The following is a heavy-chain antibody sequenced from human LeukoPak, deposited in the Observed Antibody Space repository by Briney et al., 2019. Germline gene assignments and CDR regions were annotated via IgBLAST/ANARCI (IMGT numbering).Heavy chain of an antibody. V-gene: IGHV3-30*18. Sequence: GGSLRLSCAASGFTFSSYGMHWVRQAPGKGLEWVAVISYDGSNKYYADSVKGRFTISRDNSKNTLYLQMNSLRAEDTALYYCAKDQNYESSGYYGGFDYWGQGTLVTVSS. J-gene: IGHJ4*02. CDR1: GFTFSSYG. D-gene: IGHD3-22*01. CDR2: ISYDGSNK. CDR3: AKDQNYESSGYYGGFDY.